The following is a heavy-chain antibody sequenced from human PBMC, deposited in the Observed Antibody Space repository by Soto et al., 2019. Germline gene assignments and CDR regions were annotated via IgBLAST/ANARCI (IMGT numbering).Heavy chain of an antibody. V-gene: IGHV4-34*01. Sequence: QVQLQQWGAGLLKPSETLSLTCAVYGGSFSGYYWSWIRQPPGKGLEWIGEINHSGSTNYNPSLKSRVTISVDTSKNQFSLKLSSVTAADTAVYHCARAAVVVAATRGHNWFDPWGQGTLVTVSS. J-gene: IGHJ5*02. CDR3: ARAAVVVAATRGHNWFDP. CDR1: GGSFSGYY. D-gene: IGHD2-15*01. CDR2: INHSGST.